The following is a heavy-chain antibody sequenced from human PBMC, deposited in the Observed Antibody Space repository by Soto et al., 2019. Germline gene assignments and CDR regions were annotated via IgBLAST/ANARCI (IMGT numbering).Heavy chain of an antibody. Sequence: GGSLRLSCAASGFTFSSYWMHWVRQAPGKGLVWVSRINSDGSRTRYADSVKGRFTISRDNAKNTLYLQMNSLRAEDTAVYYCASLMNIVVLPAATNAFDIWGQGTMVPVSS. CDR1: GFTFSSYW. CDR2: INSDGSRT. CDR3: ASLMNIVVLPAATNAFDI. J-gene: IGHJ3*02. D-gene: IGHD2-2*01. V-gene: IGHV3-74*01.